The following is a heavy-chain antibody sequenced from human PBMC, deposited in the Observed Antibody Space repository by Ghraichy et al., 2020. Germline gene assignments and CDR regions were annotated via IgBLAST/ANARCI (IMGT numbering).Heavy chain of an antibody. CDR3: ARTLARGVIMKRPRKSSHDAFDI. V-gene: IGHV1-8*01. Sequence: ASVKVSCKASGYTFTSYDINWVRQATGQGLEWMGWMNPNSGNTGYAQKFQGRVTMTRNTSISTAYMELSSLRSEDTTVYYCARTLARGVIMKRPRKSSHDAFDIWGQGTMVTVSS. CDR1: GYTFTSYD. J-gene: IGHJ3*02. CDR2: MNPNSGNT. D-gene: IGHD3-10*01.